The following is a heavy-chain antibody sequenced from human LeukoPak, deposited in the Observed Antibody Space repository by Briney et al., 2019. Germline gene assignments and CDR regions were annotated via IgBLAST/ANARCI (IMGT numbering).Heavy chain of an antibody. CDR3: ARGDKGYSSSWYDY. Sequence: GGSLRLSCAASGFTFSSYWMSWVRQAPGKGLEWVANIKQDGSERYYVDSVKGQFTISRDNAKNSLYLQMNSLRAEDTAVYYCARGDKGYSSSWYDYWGQGTLVTVSS. CDR1: GFTFSSYW. J-gene: IGHJ4*02. D-gene: IGHD6-13*01. CDR2: IKQDGSER. V-gene: IGHV3-7*01.